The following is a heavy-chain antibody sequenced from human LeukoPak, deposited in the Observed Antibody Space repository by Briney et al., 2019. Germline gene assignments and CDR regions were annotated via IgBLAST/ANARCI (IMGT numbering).Heavy chain of an antibody. CDR2: ISSNGGST. CDR3: AKDGAGSSAYYYFEY. V-gene: IGHV3-64*01. CDR1: GFSFSTYA. D-gene: IGHD6-25*01. Sequence: GGSLRLSCAASGFSFSTYAMHWVRQAPGKGLEYASTISSNGGSTYYVNSVKGRFTISRDNSKDTLYLQLGSLRGEDTAVYYCAKDGAGSSAYYYFEYWGLGTLVTVSS. J-gene: IGHJ4*02.